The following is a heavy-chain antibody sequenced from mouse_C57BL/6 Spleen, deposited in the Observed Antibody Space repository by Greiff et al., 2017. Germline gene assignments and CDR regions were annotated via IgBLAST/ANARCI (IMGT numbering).Heavy chain of an antibody. J-gene: IGHJ3*01. Sequence: EVLLVESGGGLVQPGGSLKLSCAASGFTFSDYYMYWVRQTPEKRLEWVAYISNGGGSTYYPDTVKGRFTISRDNAKNTLYRQMSRLKSEDTAMYYCARGDYCGSSDEGWFAYWGQGTLVTVSA. D-gene: IGHD1-1*01. CDR2: ISNGGGST. CDR1: GFTFSDYY. V-gene: IGHV5-12*01. CDR3: ARGDYCGSSDEGWFAY.